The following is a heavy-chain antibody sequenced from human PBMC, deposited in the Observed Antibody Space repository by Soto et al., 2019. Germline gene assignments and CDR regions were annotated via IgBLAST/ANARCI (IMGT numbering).Heavy chain of an antibody. CDR1: GYTFTGYY. CDR2: INPNSGGT. D-gene: IGHD2-15*01. CDR3: VRDMMVVAGRRYYYYGMDV. Sequence: ASVKVSCKASGYTFTGYYMHWVRQAPGQGLEWMGWINPNSGGTNYAQKFQGRVTMTRDTSISTAYMELSRLRSDDTAVYYCVRDMMVVAGRRYYYYGMDVWGQGTTVTVSS. J-gene: IGHJ6*02. V-gene: IGHV1-2*02.